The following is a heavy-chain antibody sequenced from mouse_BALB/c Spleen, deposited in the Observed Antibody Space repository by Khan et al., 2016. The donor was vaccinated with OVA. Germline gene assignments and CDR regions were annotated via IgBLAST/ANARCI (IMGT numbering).Heavy chain of an antibody. CDR3: VRDGAYHRNDGWFAY. D-gene: IGHD2-14*01. J-gene: IGHJ3*01. CDR2: INPSNGYT. V-gene: IGHV1-4*01. Sequence: VQLQQSGAELARPGASVKMSCKASGYTFTSYTIHWIKKRPGKGLEWIGYINPSNGYTNYNQKFKDKATLTTDKSSTTAYLQLSSLISDDSAVYNCVRDGAYHRNDGWFAYWGQGTLVTVSA. CDR1: GYTFTSYT.